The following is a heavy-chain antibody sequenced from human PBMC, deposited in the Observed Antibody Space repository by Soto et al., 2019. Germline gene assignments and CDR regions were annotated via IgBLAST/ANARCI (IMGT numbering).Heavy chain of an antibody. J-gene: IGHJ4*02. CDR2: IYWDDSK. D-gene: IGHD1-26*01. CDR1: GFSLSTRDVG. CDR3: AHAYGGRSLY. V-gene: IGHV2-5*02. Sequence: QITLKESGPTLVKPTQTLTLTCAFSGFSLSTRDVGVGWIRQPPGKALEWLAVIYWDDSKTYRPSLESRLTIPKDTSRNQVALTMTNMDPVDTATYYCAHAYGGRSLYWGQGTLVTVSS.